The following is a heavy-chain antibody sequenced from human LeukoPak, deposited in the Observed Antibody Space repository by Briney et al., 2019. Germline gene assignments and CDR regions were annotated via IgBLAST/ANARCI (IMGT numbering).Heavy chain of an antibody. J-gene: IGHJ3*02. CDR3: AKHKGSGWYGACDI. Sequence: GGSLRLSCAASGFTFDDYAMHWVRHAPGKGLEWVSGISWNSGTIGYADSVKGRFTISRDNAKNPLYLQMNSLRAEDTALYYCAKHKGSGWYGACDIWGEGTRVTVSS. CDR2: ISWNSGTI. V-gene: IGHV3-9*01. D-gene: IGHD6-19*01. CDR1: GFTFDDYA.